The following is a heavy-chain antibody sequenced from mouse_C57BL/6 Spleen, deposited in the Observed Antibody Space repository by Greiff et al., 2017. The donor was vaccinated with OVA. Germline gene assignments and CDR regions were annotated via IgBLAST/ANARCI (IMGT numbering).Heavy chain of an antibody. CDR2: IWTGGGT. CDR3: ARSGYFDY. CDR1: GFPLTSYA. J-gene: IGHJ2*01. D-gene: IGHD1-1*02. Sequence: VQGVESGPGLVAPSPSLSITCTVSGFPLTSYAISWVRQPPGKGLEWLGVIWTGGGTNYNSALKSRQNISKDNYKSQVFLKMNRPQTDDTARHYCARSGYFDYWGQGTTLTVSS. V-gene: IGHV2-9-1*01.